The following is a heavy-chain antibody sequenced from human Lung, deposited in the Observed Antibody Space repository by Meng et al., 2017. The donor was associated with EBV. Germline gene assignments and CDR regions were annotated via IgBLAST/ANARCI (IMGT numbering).Heavy chain of an antibody. CDR1: GGSISSGEYN. D-gene: IGHD4-11*01. Sequence: QGQVQGAGPGLVRPPAHLSLTLTCSGGSISSGEYNWNWSRQPPGKGPVWIGYIFSSGDTYYNPSLKSRITMSRDTSRNQFYLKVNSVTAADTAVYYCAATVNDGYFDYWGQGTLVTVSS. J-gene: IGHJ4*02. CDR3: AATVNDGYFDY. V-gene: IGHV4-30-4*02. CDR2: IFSSGDT.